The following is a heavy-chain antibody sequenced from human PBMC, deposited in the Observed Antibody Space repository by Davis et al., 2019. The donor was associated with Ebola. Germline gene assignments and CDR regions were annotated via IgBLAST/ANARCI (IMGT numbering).Heavy chain of an antibody. CDR3: ARYCHYPDCSYFDC. V-gene: IGHV3-23*01. CDR2: ISASEGHT. J-gene: IGHJ4*02. D-gene: IGHD2-15*01. CDR1: GFTFSNYD. Sequence: GESLKISCAASGFTFSNYDMSWVRQVPGKGLEWVSTISASEGHTHYSDPVKGRFTISRDNSKDTLYLQMNSLRAEDTATYYCARYCHYPDCSYFDCWGQGTMVAVSS.